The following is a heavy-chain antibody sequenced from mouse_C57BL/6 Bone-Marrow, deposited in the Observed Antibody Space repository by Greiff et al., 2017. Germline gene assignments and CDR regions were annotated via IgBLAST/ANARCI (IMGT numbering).Heavy chain of an antibody. Sequence: VMLVESGPGLVQPSQSLSITCPVSGFSLTSYGVHWVRQSPGKGLEWLGVIWSGGSTDYNAAFISRLSISKDNSKGQVFFKMNSLQADDTARYYFARNYSNGIDYWGKGTSRTVAS. CDR2: IWSGGST. CDR3: ARNYSNGIDY. CDR1: GFSLTSYG. J-gene: IGHJ2*02. V-gene: IGHV2-2*01. D-gene: IGHD1-1*01.